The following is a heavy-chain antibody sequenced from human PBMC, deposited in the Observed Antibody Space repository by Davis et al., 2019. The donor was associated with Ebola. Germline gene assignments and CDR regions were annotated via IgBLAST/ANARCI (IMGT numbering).Heavy chain of an antibody. CDR3: ARDRRITMVRGVMQPGYYFDY. J-gene: IGHJ4*02. Sequence: GESLKISCAASGFTFSSYAMHWVRQAPGKGLEWVAVISYDGSNKYYADSVKGRFTISRDNSKNTLYLQMNSLRAEDTAVYYCARDRRITMVRGVMQPGYYFDYWGQGTLVTVSS. D-gene: IGHD3-10*01. V-gene: IGHV3-30-3*01. CDR2: ISYDGSNK. CDR1: GFTFSSYA.